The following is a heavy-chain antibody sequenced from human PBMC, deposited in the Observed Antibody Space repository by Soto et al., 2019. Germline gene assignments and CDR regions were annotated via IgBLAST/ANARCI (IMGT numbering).Heavy chain of an antibody. CDR1: GDSLTNNHW. CDR2: IWHTGRP. Sequence: QLQLRESGPGLVQPSGTLSLTCDVSGDSLTNNHWWSWVRQAPGKGLDWIGEIWHTGRPNYNPSLKSRVAISIDNSKNQFSLKLSSVTAADTAVYYCVRDSRTGCSSINCYMHWGQGTLVTVSS. D-gene: IGHD2-15*01. V-gene: IGHV4-4*02. CDR3: VRDSRTGCSSINCYMH. J-gene: IGHJ4*02.